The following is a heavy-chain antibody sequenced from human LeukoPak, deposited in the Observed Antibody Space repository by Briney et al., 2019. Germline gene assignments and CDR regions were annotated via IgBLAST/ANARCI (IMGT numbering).Heavy chain of an antibody. Sequence: SETLSLTCTVSGGSISSGSYYWSWIRQPAGKGLEWIGRTYTSGSTNYNPSLKSRVTISVDTSKNQFSLKLSSVTAADTAVYYCARAEYYYDSSGYYGGPAALDYWGQGTLVTVSS. J-gene: IGHJ4*02. V-gene: IGHV4-61*02. CDR1: GGSISSGSYY. CDR2: TYTSGST. CDR3: ARAEYYYDSSGYYGGPAALDY. D-gene: IGHD3-22*01.